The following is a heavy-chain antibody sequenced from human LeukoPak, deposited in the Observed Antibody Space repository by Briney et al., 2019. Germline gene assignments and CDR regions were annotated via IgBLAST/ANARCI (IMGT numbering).Heavy chain of an antibody. CDR1: GGSFSGYY. J-gene: IGHJ4*02. CDR3: ASGEMATPT. CDR2: INHSGST. D-gene: IGHD5-24*01. V-gene: IGHV4-34*01. Sequence: SETLSLTCAVYGGSFSGYYGSWIRQPPGKGLEWIGEINHSGSTNYNPSLKSRVTISVDTSKNQFSLKLSSVTAADTAVYYCASGEMATPTWGQGTLVTVSS.